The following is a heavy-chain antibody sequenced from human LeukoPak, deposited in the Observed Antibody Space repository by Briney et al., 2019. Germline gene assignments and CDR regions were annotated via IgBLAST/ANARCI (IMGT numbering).Heavy chain of an antibody. CDR2: IRDDGSKK. CDR3: AKDWGARGCCGDYFDY. V-gene: IGHV3-30*02. CDR1: GFMFSEYG. D-gene: IGHD1-26*01. J-gene: IGHJ4*02. Sequence: QAGGSLRLSCAASGFMFSEYGMHWVRQTPGKGLEWVAFIRDDGSKKSFAESVKGRFTISRDNSMNTVSLQMNSLTSDDTGVYYCAKDWGARGCCGDYFDYWGQGSLVTVSS.